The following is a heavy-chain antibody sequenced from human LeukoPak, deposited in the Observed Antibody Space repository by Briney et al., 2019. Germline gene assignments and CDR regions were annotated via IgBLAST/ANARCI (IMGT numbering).Heavy chain of an antibody. D-gene: IGHD6-19*01. V-gene: IGHV3-23*01. CDR3: AKDGGWPDSSPYFDY. Sequence: GGSLRLSCAASGFTFSSYAMSWVRQAPGKGLEWVSAISGSGGSTYYADSVKGRFTISRDNSKNTLYLQMNSLRAEDTAVYYCAKDGGWPDSSPYFDYWGQGTLVTVSS. J-gene: IGHJ4*02. CDR1: GFTFSSYA. CDR2: ISGSGGST.